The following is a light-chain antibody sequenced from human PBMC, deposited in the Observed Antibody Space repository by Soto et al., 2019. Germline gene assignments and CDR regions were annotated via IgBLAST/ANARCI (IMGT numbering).Light chain of an antibody. CDR2: EVT. CDR1: SSDVGGNNY. J-gene: IGLJ2*01. V-gene: IGLV2-8*01. CDR3: SSYAGSNNVI. Sequence: QSALTQPPSEPGSPGQSLPISCTGTSSDVGGNNYVSWYQQHPGKAPKLMVYEVTKRPSGVPDRFSGSKSGNTASLTVSGLQAEDEADYYCSSYAGSNNVIFGGGTQLTVL.